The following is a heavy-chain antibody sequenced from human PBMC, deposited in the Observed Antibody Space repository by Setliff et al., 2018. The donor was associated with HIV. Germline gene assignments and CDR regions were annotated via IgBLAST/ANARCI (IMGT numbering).Heavy chain of an antibody. V-gene: IGHV1-18*01. CDR2: ISAYNGNT. J-gene: IGHJ6*03. CDR1: GYTFTSYG. CDR3: ARDESEYYYDSSGYYYYYMDV. D-gene: IGHD3-22*01. Sequence: GASVKVSCKTSGYTFTSYGISWVRQAPGQGLEWMGWISAYNGNTNYAQKLQGRVTMTTDTSTSTAYMELRSLRSDDTAVYYCARDESEYYYDSSGYYYYYMDVWGKGTTVTVSS.